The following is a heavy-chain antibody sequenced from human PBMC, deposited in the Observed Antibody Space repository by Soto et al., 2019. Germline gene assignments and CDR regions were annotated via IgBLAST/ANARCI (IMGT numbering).Heavy chain of an antibody. CDR2: IKSKTDGGTT. V-gene: IGHV3-15*01. CDR3: AKNGHNTNYCGGDCYMKGDAFDI. J-gene: IGHJ3*02. D-gene: IGHD2-21*02. Sequence: GGSLRLSCAAAGFTFSNAWMSWVRQAPGKGLEWVGRIKSKTDGGTTDYAAPVKGRFTISRDDSKNTLYLQMNSLETEDTAVYYCAKNGHNTNYCGGDCYMKGDAFDIWGQGTMVTVSS. CDR1: GFTFSNAW.